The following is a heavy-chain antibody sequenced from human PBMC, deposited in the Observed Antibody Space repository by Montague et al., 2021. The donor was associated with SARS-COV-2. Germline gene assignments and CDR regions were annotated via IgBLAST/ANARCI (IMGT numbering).Heavy chain of an antibody. Sequence: CAISGDSVSSKSVAWNWIRQSPSRGLEWLGGTYYRSKWDSDYAESVKRRLVITPDTSKNQVSLQLNSVIPEDTAVYYCASSGITLTGLDAFDIWGQGTVVTVSS. D-gene: IGHD3-9*01. CDR2: TYYRSKWDS. J-gene: IGHJ3*02. CDR1: GDSVSSKSVA. V-gene: IGHV6-1*01. CDR3: ASSGITLTGLDAFDI.